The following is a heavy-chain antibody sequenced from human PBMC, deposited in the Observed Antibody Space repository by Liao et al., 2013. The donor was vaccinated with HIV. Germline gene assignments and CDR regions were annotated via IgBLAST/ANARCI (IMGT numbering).Heavy chain of an antibody. V-gene: IGHV4-4*07. CDR2: IYTSGSP. D-gene: IGHD3-3*01. CDR1: GGSLSGYY. J-gene: IGHJ3*02. CDR3: ARGITIDAFDI. Sequence: QVQLQESGPGLLKPSETLSLTCNVSGGSLSGYYWSWIRQPAGKGLEWIGRIYTSGSPNYNPSLKSRVTMSVDTSKNQFSLKLSSVTAADTAVYYCARGITIDAFDIWGQGTMVTVSS.